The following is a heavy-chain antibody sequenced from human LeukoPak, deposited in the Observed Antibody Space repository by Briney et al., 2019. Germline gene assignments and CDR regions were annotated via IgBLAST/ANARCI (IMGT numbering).Heavy chain of an antibody. CDR2: IYYSGST. V-gene: IGHV4-59*01. Sequence: SETLSLTCTVSGGSISSYYWSWIRQPPGKGLEWIGYIYYSGSTNYNPSLKSRVTISVDTSQNQFSLKLSSVTAADTAVYYCARVLMRPGRWFDPWGQGTLVTVSS. CDR3: ARVLMRPGRWFDP. J-gene: IGHJ5*02. CDR1: GGSISSYY.